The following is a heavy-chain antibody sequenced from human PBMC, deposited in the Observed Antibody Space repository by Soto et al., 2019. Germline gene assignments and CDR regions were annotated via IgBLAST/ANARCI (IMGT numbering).Heavy chain of an antibody. CDR2: IYYSGST. Sequence: PSETLSLTCPVSGGSISSYYWSWIRQPPGKGLEWIGYIYYSGSTNYNPSLKSRVTISVDTSKNQFSLKLSSVTAADTAVYYCARGGGFYQPVDYWGQGTLVTVSS. V-gene: IGHV4-59*01. CDR3: ARGGGFYQPVDY. CDR1: GGSISSYY. J-gene: IGHJ4*02. D-gene: IGHD2-15*01.